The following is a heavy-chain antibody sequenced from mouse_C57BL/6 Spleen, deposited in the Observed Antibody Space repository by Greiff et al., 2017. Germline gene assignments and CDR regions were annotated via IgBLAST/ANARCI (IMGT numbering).Heavy chain of an antibody. D-gene: IGHD2-1*01. CDR3: ARCCYGNDWYFAD. CDR1: GYTFTSYW. V-gene: IGHV1-61*01. CDR2: IYPSDSDT. Sequence: QVQLQQPGPELVRPGSSVKLSCKASGYTFTSYWMDWVKQRPGQGLEWIGHIYPSDSDTHYTQKFKDKATLTVDKSSSTSYMQLSSLTSEDSAVYYCARCCYGNDWYFADWGTGTTVTVSS. J-gene: IGHJ1*03.